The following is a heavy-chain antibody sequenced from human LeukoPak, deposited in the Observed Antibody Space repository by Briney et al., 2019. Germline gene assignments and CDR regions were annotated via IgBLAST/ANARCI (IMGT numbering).Heavy chain of an antibody. CDR3: ARTKWQLPWA. J-gene: IGHJ1*01. D-gene: IGHD1-26*01. V-gene: IGHV3-48*03. CDR2: ISSSGSTI. Sequence: GGSLRLSCAASGFTSSTSDMNWIRQAPGKGLEWVSHISSSGSTITYADSVKGRFTVSRVNTKNSLYLQMNSLRADDTAIYYCARTKWQLPWAWGQGTLVTVSS. CDR1: GFTSSTSD.